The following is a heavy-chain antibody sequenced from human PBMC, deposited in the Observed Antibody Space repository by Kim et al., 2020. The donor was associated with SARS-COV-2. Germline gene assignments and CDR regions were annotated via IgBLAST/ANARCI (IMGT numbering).Heavy chain of an antibody. V-gene: IGHV1-3*01. CDR2: VTADDGNT. J-gene: IGHJ5*02. Sequence: ASVNVSCKASGYTSTNYAVHWVRQAPGQSLEWMGWVTADDGNTKYSENFQGRVTITRDTSATTVYMELSSLKSEDTAVYYCASRPVRTTSGLDPWGQGSLVTVSS. D-gene: IGHD1-1*01. CDR1: GYTSTNYA. CDR3: ASRPVRTTSGLDP.